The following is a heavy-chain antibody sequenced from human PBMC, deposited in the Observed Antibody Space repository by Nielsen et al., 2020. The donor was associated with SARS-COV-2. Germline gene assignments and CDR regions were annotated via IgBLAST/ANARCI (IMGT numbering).Heavy chain of an antibody. CDR2: NTWNSGTI. CDR1: GFAFDDFP. CDR3: AKVDSCSCERWGDY. D-gene: IGHD6-13*01. J-gene: IGHJ4*02. V-gene: IGHV3-9*01. Sequence: GGSLRLSCAASGFAFDDFPMNWVRQAPGKGLEWGPSNTWNSGTIGYADSVRGRFPISRDNAKNSLYLQMNSLIAEDTALYYCAKVDSCSCERWGDYWGQGTLVTVSS.